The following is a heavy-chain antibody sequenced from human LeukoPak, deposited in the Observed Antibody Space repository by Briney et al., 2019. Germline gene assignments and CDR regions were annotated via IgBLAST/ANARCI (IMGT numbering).Heavy chain of an antibody. Sequence: PGASVKVSCKASGGTFSSYAISWVRQAPGQGLEWMGGIIPIFGTANYAQKFQGRVTITADKSTSTAYMELSSLRSEDTAVYYCARSPTIQLWPKAYYYYMDVWGKGTTVTVSS. CDR1: GGTFSSYA. CDR2: IIPIFGTA. CDR3: ARSPTIQLWPKAYYYYMDV. J-gene: IGHJ6*03. D-gene: IGHD5-18*01. V-gene: IGHV1-69*06.